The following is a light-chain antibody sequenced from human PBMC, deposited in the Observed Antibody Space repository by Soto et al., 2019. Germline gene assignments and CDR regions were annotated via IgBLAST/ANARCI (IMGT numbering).Light chain of an antibody. V-gene: IGLV2-14*01. CDR3: SSYTSSSTLVV. CDR1: SSDVGGYNH. CDR2: DVS. Sequence: QSALTQPASVSGSPGHSITISCTGTSSDVGGYNHVSWYQQHPGKAPKLMIYDVSNRPSGVSNRFSGSKSGNTASLTISGLQAEDEADYYCSSYTSSSTLVVFGGGTKLTVL. J-gene: IGLJ2*01.